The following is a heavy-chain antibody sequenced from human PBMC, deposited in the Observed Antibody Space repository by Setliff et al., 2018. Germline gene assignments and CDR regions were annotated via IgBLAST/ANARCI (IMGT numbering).Heavy chain of an antibody. V-gene: IGHV1-18*01. CDR3: MDSAKDVFHI. Sequence: ASVKVSCKASGYTFTVYGIGWVRQAPGQGPEWMGWINPYNRQIKVVQKFQGRVTMTTDTSTNTAYMELTSLTSDDTGVYYCMDSAKDVFHIWGQGTMVTV. D-gene: IGHD2-15*01. CDR1: GYTFTVYG. CDR2: INPYNRQI. J-gene: IGHJ3*02.